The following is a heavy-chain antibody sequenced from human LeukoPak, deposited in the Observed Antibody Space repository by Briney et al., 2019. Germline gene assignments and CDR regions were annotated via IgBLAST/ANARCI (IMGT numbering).Heavy chain of an antibody. V-gene: IGHV3-21*01. CDR2: ISSSSSYI. Sequence: GGSLRLSCAASGFTFSSYSMNWVRQAPGKGLEWVSSISSSSSYIYYANSVKGRFTISRDNAKNSLYLQMNSLRAEDTAVYYCARDYCGGYCYAREQAFDIWGQGTMVTVSS. J-gene: IGHJ3*02. CDR3: ARDYCGGYCYAREQAFDI. D-gene: IGHD2-21*02. CDR1: GFTFSSYS.